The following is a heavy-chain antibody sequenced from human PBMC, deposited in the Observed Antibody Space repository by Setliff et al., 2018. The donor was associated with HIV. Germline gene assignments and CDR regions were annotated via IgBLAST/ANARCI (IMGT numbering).Heavy chain of an antibody. CDR2: ISGSGGST. J-gene: IGHJ6*03. D-gene: IGHD3-3*01. Sequence: LKISCAASGFTFSSYAMSWVRQAPGKGLEWVSAISGSGGSTYYADSVKGRFTISRDNSKNTLYLQMNSLRAEDTAVYYCAKATDVRGYNFWSGYHYYMDVWGKGTTVTVSS. V-gene: IGHV3-23*01. CDR1: GFTFSSYA. CDR3: AKATDVRGYNFWSGYHYYMDV.